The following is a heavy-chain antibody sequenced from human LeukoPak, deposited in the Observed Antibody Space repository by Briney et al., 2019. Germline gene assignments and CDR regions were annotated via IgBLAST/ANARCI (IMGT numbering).Heavy chain of an antibody. J-gene: IGHJ4*02. Sequence: SETLSLTCTVSGGSISSYYWSWMRQPPGKGLEWIGYIYYSGSTNYNPSLKSRVTISVDTSKNQFSLKLSSVTAADTAVYYCARQGYSIGYIDYWGQGTLVTVSS. CDR3: ARQGYSIGYIDY. V-gene: IGHV4-59*08. CDR2: IYYSGST. CDR1: GGSISSYY. D-gene: IGHD6-19*01.